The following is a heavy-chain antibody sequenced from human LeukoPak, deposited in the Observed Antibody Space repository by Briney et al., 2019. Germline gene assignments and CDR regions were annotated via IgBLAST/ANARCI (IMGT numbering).Heavy chain of an antibody. D-gene: IGHD2-15*01. V-gene: IGHV3-49*04. J-gene: IGHJ4*02. Sequence: PGGSLRLSCTASGFTFGDYSMSWVRQAPGKGLEWLGFIRSKASGGTTHYAASVKGRFTISRDDSKSIAYLQMDSLKTEDTAVYYCTRLLAAAPWVFDYWGQGTLVTVSP. CDR3: TRLLAAAPWVFDY. CDR2: IRSKASGGTT. CDR1: GFTFGDYS.